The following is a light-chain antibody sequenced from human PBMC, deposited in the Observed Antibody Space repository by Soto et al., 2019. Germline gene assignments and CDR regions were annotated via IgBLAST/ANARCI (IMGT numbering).Light chain of an antibody. CDR2: RAS. Sequence: EIVLTHSPGTLSLSPCERATLSCRASQSVGSSFLAWYQQKPGQAPRFLIYRASTRATGIPDRFSGSGSGTDFTLTISRLEPEDFAAYYCQQYATSPPTFGQGTKVDIK. CDR3: QQYATSPPT. V-gene: IGKV3-20*01. J-gene: IGKJ1*01. CDR1: QSVGSSF.